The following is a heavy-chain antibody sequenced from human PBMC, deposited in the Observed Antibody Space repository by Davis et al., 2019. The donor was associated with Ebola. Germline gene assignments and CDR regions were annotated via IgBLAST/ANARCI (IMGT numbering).Heavy chain of an antibody. CDR2: ISSSGSTI. CDR1: GFTFSDYY. CDR3: VKDNWGQHYIDAFDI. J-gene: IGHJ3*02. D-gene: IGHD7-27*01. Sequence: PGGSLRLSCAASGFTFSDYYMSWIRQAPGKGLEWVSYISSSGSTIYYADSVKGRFTISRDNAKNSLYLQMNSLRVDDTATYYCVKDNWGQHYIDAFDIWGQGTVVTVS. V-gene: IGHV3-11*04.